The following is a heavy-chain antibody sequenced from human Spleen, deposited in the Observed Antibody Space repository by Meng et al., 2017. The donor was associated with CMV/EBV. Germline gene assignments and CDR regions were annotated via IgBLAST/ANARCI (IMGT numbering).Heavy chain of an antibody. CDR2: IYYSGST. J-gene: IGHJ5*02. CDR1: GGSISSNSYY. CDR3: ARVNDFWSGSYWFDP. V-gene: IGHV4-39*07. D-gene: IGHD3-3*01. Sequence: SGGSISSNSYYWCWIRQPPGKGLEWIGSIYYSGSTYCNPSLKSRVTILLDTSKSQFSLKLSSVSAADTAVYYCARVNDFWSGSYWFDPWGQGTLVTVSS.